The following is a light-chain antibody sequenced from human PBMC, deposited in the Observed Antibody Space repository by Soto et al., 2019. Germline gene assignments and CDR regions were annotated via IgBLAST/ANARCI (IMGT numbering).Light chain of an antibody. J-gene: IGKJ1*01. Sequence: EIVMTQSPATLSVSPGERATLSCRASQSVSSNLAWYQQKPGQAPRLLIYAASTRATDIPARFSGSWSGTEFTLIISSLQSEDFAVYYCQQYNNWPHTFGQGTKVDIK. CDR1: QSVSSN. CDR2: AAS. CDR3: QQYNNWPHT. V-gene: IGKV3-15*01.